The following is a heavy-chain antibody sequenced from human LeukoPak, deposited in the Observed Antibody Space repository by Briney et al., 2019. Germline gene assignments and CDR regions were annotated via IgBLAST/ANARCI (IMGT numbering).Heavy chain of an antibody. CDR2: INPNSGGT. Sequence: GASVKVSCKASGYTFSGYYMHWVRQAPGQGLEWMGWINPNSGGTNYAQKFQGRVTMTRDTSISTAYMELSRLRSDDTAVYYCARDRDSSSRDYFDYWGQGTLVIVSS. CDR1: GYTFSGYY. D-gene: IGHD6-6*01. V-gene: IGHV1-2*02. CDR3: ARDRDSSSRDYFDY. J-gene: IGHJ4*02.